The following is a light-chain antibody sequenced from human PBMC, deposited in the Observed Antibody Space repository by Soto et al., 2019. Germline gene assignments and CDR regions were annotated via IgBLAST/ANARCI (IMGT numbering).Light chain of an antibody. Sequence: DIQRTQSPSSLSASVGDRVTITCQASQDIRNYLNWYQQKPGKAPKLXIYDASNLETGVPSQFSGSGSGTDFTFTINSLQSEDFAVSYCQPYNNWTLTFGGGTKVDIK. J-gene: IGKJ4*01. V-gene: IGKV1-33*01. CDR2: DAS. CDR1: QDIRNY. CDR3: QPYNNWTLT.